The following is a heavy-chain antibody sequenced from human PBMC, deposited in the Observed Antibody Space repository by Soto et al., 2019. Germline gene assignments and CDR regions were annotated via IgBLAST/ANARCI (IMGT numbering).Heavy chain of an antibody. CDR2: IYYSGIT. D-gene: IGHD3-10*01. CDR3: AIHYLYDSGTYRRLFDA. CDR1: GGSISSNNW. V-gene: IGHV4-4*02. Sequence: SETLSLTCAVSGGSISSNNWWSWVRQSPGSGLEWIGEIYYSGITNYNPSLKSRVTISIDKAKNQFSLNLSSVTAADTAVYYCAIHYLYDSGTYRRLFDAWGQGSLVIVSS. J-gene: IGHJ5*01.